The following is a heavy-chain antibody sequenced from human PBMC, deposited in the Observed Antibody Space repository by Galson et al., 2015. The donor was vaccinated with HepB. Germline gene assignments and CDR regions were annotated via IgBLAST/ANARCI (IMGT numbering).Heavy chain of an antibody. CDR1: GGTLSGYY. D-gene: IGHD3-16*01. CDR2: ISGSGGST. V-gene: IGHV3-23*01. CDR3: ARATFRGSSDRFDY. Sequence: LSLTCAVNGGTLSGYYWSWIRQSPGKGLEWVSAISGSGGSTYYADSVKGRFTISRDNSKNTLYLQMNSLRAEDTAVYYCARATFRGSSDRFDYWGQGTLVTVSS. J-gene: IGHJ4*02.